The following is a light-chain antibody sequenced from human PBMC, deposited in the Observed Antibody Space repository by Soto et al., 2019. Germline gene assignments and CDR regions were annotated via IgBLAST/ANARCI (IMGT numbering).Light chain of an antibody. V-gene: IGLV2-23*02. J-gene: IGLJ2*01. CDR3: CSYAGSSMFV. Sequence: QSALTQPASVSGSPGQSITISCTGSSSDVGTYNLVSWYQHHPGKAPKLMISEVVKRPSGVSNRFSGSKSGNTASLAISGLQAEHEADYYCCSYAGSSMFVFGGGTKLAVL. CDR1: SSDVGTYNL. CDR2: EVV.